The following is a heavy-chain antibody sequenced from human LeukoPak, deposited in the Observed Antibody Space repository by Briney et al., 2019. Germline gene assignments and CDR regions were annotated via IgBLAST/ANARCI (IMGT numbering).Heavy chain of an antibody. V-gene: IGHV4-30-4*01. CDR2: IYYSGSA. J-gene: IGHJ2*01. D-gene: IGHD2-2*01. CDR1: GDSINNNNYF. CDR3: ARDPSFSTGYFDL. Sequence: ASETLSLTCTVSGDSINNNNYFWTWIRQPPGKGLEWIGYIYYSGSAYYNPSFKSRITISVDTFKNQFSLKLSSVTAADTAVYYCARDPSFSTGYFDLWGRGTLVTVSS.